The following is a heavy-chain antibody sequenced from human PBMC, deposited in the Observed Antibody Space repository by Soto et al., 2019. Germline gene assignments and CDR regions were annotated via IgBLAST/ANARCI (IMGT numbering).Heavy chain of an antibody. CDR3: ARIRLAAAGYYYYGMDV. V-gene: IGHV2-70*01. CDR2: IDWDDDK. D-gene: IGHD6-13*01. J-gene: IGHJ6*02. Sequence: SWIRQPPVKALEWLALIDWDDDKYYSTSLKTRLTISKDTSKNQVVLTMTNMDPVDTATYYCARIRLAAAGYYYYGMDVWGQGTTVTVSS.